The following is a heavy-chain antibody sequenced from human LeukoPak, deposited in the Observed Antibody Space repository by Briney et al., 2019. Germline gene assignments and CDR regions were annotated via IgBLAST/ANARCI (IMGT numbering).Heavy chain of an antibody. CDR3: ARGLRVDY. Sequence: PSETLYLTCAVYGGSFSGCYWSRIRQPPGKGLEWIGEINHSGSANYNPSLKSRVTISGDTSKNQFSLKLSSVTAADTAVYYCARGLRVDYWGQGTLDTVSS. CDR1: GGSFSGCY. V-gene: IGHV4-34*01. CDR2: INHSGSA. J-gene: IGHJ4*02.